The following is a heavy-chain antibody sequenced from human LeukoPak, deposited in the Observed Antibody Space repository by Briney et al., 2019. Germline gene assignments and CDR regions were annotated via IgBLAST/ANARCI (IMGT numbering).Heavy chain of an antibody. D-gene: IGHD3-22*01. CDR1: GGSISSSSYY. CDR2: IYYSGST. V-gene: IGHV4-39*01. Sequence: SETLSLTCTVSGGSISSSSYYWGWIHQPPGKGLEWIGSIYYSGSTYYNPSLKSRVTISVDTSKNQFSLKLSSVTAADTAVYYCARQINYYDSSGYKDYYGMDVWGQGTTVTVSS. J-gene: IGHJ6*02. CDR3: ARQINYYDSSGYKDYYGMDV.